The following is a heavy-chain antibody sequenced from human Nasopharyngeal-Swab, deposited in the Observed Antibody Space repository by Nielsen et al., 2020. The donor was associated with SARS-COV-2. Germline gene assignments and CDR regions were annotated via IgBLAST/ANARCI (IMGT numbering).Heavy chain of an antibody. CDR2: IKSKTDGGTT. D-gene: IGHD3-10*01. V-gene: IGHV3-15*01. CDR3: TTELYYYGSGSYYKGFAE. J-gene: IGHJ4*02. Sequence: VRQAPGKGLEWVGRIKSKTDGGTTDYAAPVKGRFTISRDDSKNTLYLQMNSLKTEDTAVYYCTTELYYYGSGSYYKGFAEWGQGTLVTVSS.